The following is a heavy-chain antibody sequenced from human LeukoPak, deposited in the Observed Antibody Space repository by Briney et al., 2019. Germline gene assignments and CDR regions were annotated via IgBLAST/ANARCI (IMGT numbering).Heavy chain of an antibody. CDR3: ASRSIQLWTIDY. V-gene: IGHV3-11*04. CDR1: GFTFSDYY. CDR2: ISSSGSTI. Sequence: PGGSLTLSCAASGFTFSDYYMSWIRQAPGKGLEWVSYISSSGSTIYYADSVKGRFTISRDNAKNSLYQQMSSLRAEDTAVYYCASRSIQLWTIDYWGQGTLVTVSS. J-gene: IGHJ4*02. D-gene: IGHD5-18*01.